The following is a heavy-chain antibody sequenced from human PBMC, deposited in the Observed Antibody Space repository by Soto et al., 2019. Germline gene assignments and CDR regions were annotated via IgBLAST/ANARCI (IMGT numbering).Heavy chain of an antibody. Sequence: QVQLVESGGGVVQPGRSLRLSCAASGFTFSSYGMHWVRQAPGKGLEWVAVIWYDGSNKYYADSVKGRFIISRDNSKNTLYLQMNSLRAEDTAVYYCARDLSPPYDYGDYGIRTVYGMDVWGQGTTVTVS. V-gene: IGHV3-33*01. CDR2: IWYDGSNK. CDR1: GFTFSSYG. CDR3: ARDLSPPYDYGDYGIRTVYGMDV. J-gene: IGHJ6*02. D-gene: IGHD4-17*01.